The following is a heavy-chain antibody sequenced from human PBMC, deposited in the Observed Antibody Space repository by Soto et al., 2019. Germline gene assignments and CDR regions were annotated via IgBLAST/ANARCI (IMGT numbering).Heavy chain of an antibody. CDR1: GYSFTSCW. Sequence: GESLKISCKGSGYSFTSCWIGWVRQMPGKGLEWMGIIYPGDSDTRYSPSFQGQVTISADKSISTAYLQWSSLKASDTAMYYCARHGPDSSSWYEAFDIWGQGTMVTVSS. CDR3: ARHGPDSSSWYEAFDI. V-gene: IGHV5-51*01. J-gene: IGHJ3*02. CDR2: IYPGDSDT. D-gene: IGHD6-13*01.